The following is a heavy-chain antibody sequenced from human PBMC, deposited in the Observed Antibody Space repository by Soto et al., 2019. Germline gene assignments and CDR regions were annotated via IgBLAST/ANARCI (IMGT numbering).Heavy chain of an antibody. Sequence: SSETLSLTCTVSGGSISSYYWSWIRQPPGQGLEWIGYIYYSGSTNYNPSLKSRVTISVDTSKNQFSLKLSSVTAADTAVYYCARDDSSGWYNWFDPWGQGTLVTVSS. CDR1: GGSISSYY. CDR3: ARDDSSGWYNWFDP. CDR2: IYYSGST. D-gene: IGHD6-19*01. J-gene: IGHJ5*02. V-gene: IGHV4-59*01.